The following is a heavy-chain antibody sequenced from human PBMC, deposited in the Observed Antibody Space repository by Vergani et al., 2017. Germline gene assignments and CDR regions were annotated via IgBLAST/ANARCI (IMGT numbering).Heavy chain of an antibody. J-gene: IGHJ1*01. Sequence: QVQLVESGGGLVKPGGSLRLSCAASGFTFTSYGMHWVRQAPGKGLEWVAVISSDGSNKFYADSVRGRFTISRDNSKSTLYLQMNSLKTEDTAVYYCTTDLGYYDSSGYYYVNWAEYFQHWGQGTLVTVSS. CDR1: GFTFTSYG. V-gene: IGHV3-30*03. CDR3: TTDLGYYDSSGYYYVNWAEYFQH. D-gene: IGHD3-22*01. CDR2: ISSDGSNK.